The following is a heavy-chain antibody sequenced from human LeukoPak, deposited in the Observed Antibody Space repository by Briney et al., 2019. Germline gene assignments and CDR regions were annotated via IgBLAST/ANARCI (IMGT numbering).Heavy chain of an antibody. CDR1: GYTLTELS. J-gene: IGHJ4*02. Sequence: ASVKVSCKVSGYTLTELSMHWVRQAPGKGLEWMGGFDPGDGETIYAQKFQGRVTMTEDTSTDTAYMELSSLRSEDTAVYYCATGMVPGYCSGGSCSSSGDYWGQGTLVTVSS. V-gene: IGHV1-24*01. CDR2: FDPGDGET. D-gene: IGHD2-15*01. CDR3: ATGMVPGYCSGGSCSSSGDY.